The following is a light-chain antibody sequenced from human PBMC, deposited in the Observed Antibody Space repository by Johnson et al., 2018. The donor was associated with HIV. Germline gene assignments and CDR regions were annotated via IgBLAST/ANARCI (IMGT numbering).Light chain of an antibody. V-gene: IGLV1-51*01. Sequence: QSVLTQPPSVSAAPGQKVTISCSGSSSNIGNNYVSWYQQLPGTAPKLLIYDNNKRPSGIPDRFSGSKSGTSATLGITGLQTGDEADYYCGTWDSGLSGGLYLCGPGTKVTVL. J-gene: IGLJ1*01. CDR3: GTWDSGLSGGLYL. CDR1: SSNIGNNY. CDR2: DNN.